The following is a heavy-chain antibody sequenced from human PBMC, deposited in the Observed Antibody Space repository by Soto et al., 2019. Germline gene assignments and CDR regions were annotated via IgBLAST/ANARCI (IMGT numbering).Heavy chain of an antibody. J-gene: IGHJ5*02. D-gene: IGHD2-15*01. V-gene: IGHV1-69*13. CDR1: GGTFSSYA. Sequence: SVKVSSKASGGTFSSYAISWVRQAPGQGLEWMGGIIPIFGTANYAQKFQGRVTITADESTSTAYMELSSLRSEDRAVYYCAREPGYSFPRGVVVLAATKYNWFDPWGQGTLVTVSS. CDR3: AREPGYSFPRGVVVLAATKYNWFDP. CDR2: IIPIFGTA.